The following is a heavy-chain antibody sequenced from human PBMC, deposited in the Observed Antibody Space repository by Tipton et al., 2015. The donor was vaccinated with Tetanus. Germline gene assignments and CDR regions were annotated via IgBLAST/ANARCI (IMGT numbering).Heavy chain of an antibody. CDR1: GGTFRTYA. CDR3: ARPDRYCSGGSCYPALDY. V-gene: IGHV1-69*01. Sequence: QVQLVQSGAEVKKPGSSVRVSCKTSGGTFRTYAISWVRQAPGQGPEWMGGIFPMYGTANYAPKFQGRVTITADESTGTAYMELSSLSTEDTAVYYCARPDRYCSGGSCYPALDYWGQGTLVTVSS. J-gene: IGHJ4*02. D-gene: IGHD2-15*01. CDR2: IFPMYGTA.